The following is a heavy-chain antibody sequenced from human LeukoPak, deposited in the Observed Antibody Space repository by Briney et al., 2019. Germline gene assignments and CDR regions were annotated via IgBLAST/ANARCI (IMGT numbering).Heavy chain of an antibody. D-gene: IGHD6-19*01. CDR1: GFTFSSYG. V-gene: IGHV3-33*01. Sequence: GGSLRLSCAASGFTFSSYGMHWVRQAPGKGLEWVAVIWYDGGNKYYADSVKGRFTISRDNSKNTLYLQMNSLRAEDTAVYYCARASGTYSSGWLNWFDPWGQGTLVTVSS. CDR2: IWYDGGNK. J-gene: IGHJ5*02. CDR3: ARASGTYSSGWLNWFDP.